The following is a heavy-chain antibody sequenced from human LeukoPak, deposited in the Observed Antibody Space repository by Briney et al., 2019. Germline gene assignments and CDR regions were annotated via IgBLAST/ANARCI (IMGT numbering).Heavy chain of an antibody. Sequence: GGSLRLSCAASGFTFSDYYMSWIRQAPRKGLEWVSYISSSGSTIYYADSVKGRFTISRDNAKNSLYLQMNSMRAEDMALYYCAKDTCSNYDRGYFDYWGQGTLVTVSS. V-gene: IGHV3-11*01. D-gene: IGHD4-11*01. J-gene: IGHJ4*02. CDR1: GFTFSDYY. CDR2: ISSSGSTI. CDR3: AKDTCSNYDRGYFDY.